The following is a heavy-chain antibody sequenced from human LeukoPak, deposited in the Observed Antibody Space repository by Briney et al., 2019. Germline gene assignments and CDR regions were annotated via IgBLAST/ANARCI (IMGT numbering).Heavy chain of an antibody. CDR3: AKYAWAVAAHIDY. Sequence: PGGSLRLSCAASGFSFSSYAMSWVRQAPGKGLEWVSAISGSGGSTYYADSVKGRFTISEDNSKSTLYLQMNSLRAEDTAVYYCAKYAWAVAAHIDYWGQGTLVTVSS. J-gene: IGHJ4*02. CDR2: ISGSGGST. CDR1: GFSFSSYA. V-gene: IGHV3-23*01. D-gene: IGHD6-19*01.